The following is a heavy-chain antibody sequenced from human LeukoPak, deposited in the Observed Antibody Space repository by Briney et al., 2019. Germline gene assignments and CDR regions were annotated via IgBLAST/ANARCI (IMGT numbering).Heavy chain of an antibody. V-gene: IGHV1-18*01. CDR2: ISGYNGNT. Sequence: ASVKVSCKASGYTFSSYGITWVRQAPGQGLEWMGWISGYNGNTNYAQKLQGRVTMTTDTSTSTAYMEPRSLRSDDTAVYYCARDANYYYGMDVWGQGTTVTVSS. J-gene: IGHJ6*02. CDR3: ARDANYYYGMDV. CDR1: GYTFSSYG.